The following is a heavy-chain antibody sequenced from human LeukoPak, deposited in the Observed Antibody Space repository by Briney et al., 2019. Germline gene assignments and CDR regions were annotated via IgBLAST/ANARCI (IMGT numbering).Heavy chain of an antibody. J-gene: IGHJ4*02. V-gene: IGHV1-8*01. CDR1: GYTFTSYD. Sequence: ASVKVSCKASGYTFTSYDINWVRQATGQGLEWMGWMNPNSGNTGYAQMFQGRVTMTRNTSISTAYMELSSLRSEDTAVYYCARSQYCSGGSCLLHPFDYWGQGTLVTVSS. D-gene: IGHD2-15*01. CDR2: MNPNSGNT. CDR3: ARSQYCSGGSCLLHPFDY.